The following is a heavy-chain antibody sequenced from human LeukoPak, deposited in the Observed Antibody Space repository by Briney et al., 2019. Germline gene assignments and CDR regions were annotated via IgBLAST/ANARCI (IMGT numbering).Heavy chain of an antibody. CDR3: AKDQGANSGYSQIYYYNGMDV. V-gene: IGHV3-30*18. D-gene: IGHD5-12*01. CDR1: GFTFSSYG. J-gene: IGHJ6*04. CDR2: ISYDGSNK. Sequence: AGGSLRLSCAASGFTFSSYGMHWVRQAPGKGLEWVAVISYDGSNKYYADSVKGRFTISRDNSKNTLYLQMNSLRAEDTAVYYCAKDQGANSGYSQIYYYNGMDVWGKGTTVTVSS.